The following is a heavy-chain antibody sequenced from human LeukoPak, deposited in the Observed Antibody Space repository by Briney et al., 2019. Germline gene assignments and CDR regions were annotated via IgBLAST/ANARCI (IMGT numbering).Heavy chain of an antibody. V-gene: IGHV4-4*07. CDR3: ARGHSDGWFFDY. Sequence: SETLSFTCTVSGASISSYYWSWVRQPAGKGLEWIGRVYASGSTHYSPSLKSRVAMSVDRSQKQVSLRLSSVTAADTAVYYCARGHSDGWFFDYWGQGALVTVSS. J-gene: IGHJ4*02. D-gene: IGHD6-19*01. CDR2: VYASGST. CDR1: GASISSYY.